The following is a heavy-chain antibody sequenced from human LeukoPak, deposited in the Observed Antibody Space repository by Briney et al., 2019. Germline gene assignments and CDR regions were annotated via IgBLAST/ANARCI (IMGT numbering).Heavy chain of an antibody. CDR1: GGTFSGYA. J-gene: IGHJ4*02. D-gene: IGHD4-17*01. CDR3: ARDMATVQHQD. V-gene: IGHV1-69*05. Sequence: SVKVSYKASGGTFSGYAISWVRQAPGQGLEWMGGIIPIFGTANYAQKFQGRVTITTDGSTSTAYMELSSLRSEDTAVYFCARDMATVQHQDWGQGTLVTVSS. CDR2: IIPIFGTA.